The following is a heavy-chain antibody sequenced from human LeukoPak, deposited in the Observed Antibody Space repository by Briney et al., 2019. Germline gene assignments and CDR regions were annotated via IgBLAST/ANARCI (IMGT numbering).Heavy chain of an antibody. Sequence: GASVKVSCEASGYTFTSYDINWVRQATGQGLEWMGWMNPNSGNTGYAQKFQGRVTITRNTSISTAYMELSSLRSEDTAVYYCARGQGFAWWSPFGYWGQGTLVTVSS. D-gene: IGHD2-15*01. CDR1: GYTFTSYD. CDR3: ARGQGFAWWSPFGY. V-gene: IGHV1-8*03. CDR2: MNPNSGNT. J-gene: IGHJ4*02.